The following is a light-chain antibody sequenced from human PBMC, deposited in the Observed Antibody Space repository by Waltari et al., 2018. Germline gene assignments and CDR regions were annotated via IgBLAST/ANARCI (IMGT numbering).Light chain of an antibody. J-gene: IGLJ2*01. V-gene: IGLV3-27*01. CDR2: KDS. Sequence: SYELTQPSSVSVSPGQTARITCSGDVLAKRYTRWFQQKPGQAPVLVIYKDSERPSGIPERFSGSSSGNTVTLTISGAQVEDEADYYCYSVDDNKRVFGGGTKLTVL. CDR3: YSVDDNKRV. CDR1: VLAKRY.